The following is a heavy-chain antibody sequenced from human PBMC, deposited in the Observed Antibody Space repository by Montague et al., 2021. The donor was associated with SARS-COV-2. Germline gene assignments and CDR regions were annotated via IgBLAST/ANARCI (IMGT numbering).Heavy chain of an antibody. D-gene: IGHD2-15*01. J-gene: IGHJ4*02. V-gene: IGHV4-4*07. Sequence: SETLSLTCTVSGDSISSFYCNWIRQPSGKGLEWIGRIYASGGTNXNPSLKSRVTMSVDTSKNQFSLKLNSVTAADTAVYYCGRGVVAATPAVDYWGRGTLVTVSS. CDR2: IYASGGT. CDR1: GDSISSFY. CDR3: GRGVVAATPAVDY.